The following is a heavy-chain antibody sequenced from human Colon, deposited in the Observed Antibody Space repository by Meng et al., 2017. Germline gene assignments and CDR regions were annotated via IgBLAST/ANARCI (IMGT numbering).Heavy chain of an antibody. CDR3: ARDLGAP. J-gene: IGHJ5*02. D-gene: IGHD3-16*01. CDR1: GFIFSDYY. CDR2: ISQSGTTK. V-gene: IGHV3-11*01. Sequence: QVQLGESGGDLVRPGGSLRLSCAAAGFIFSDYYMSWIRQAPGKGLQWVSYISQSGTTKYYTDAVRGRFTVSRDNAKNSLFLQMNSLRPDDTAIYYCARDLGAPWGQGTLVTVSS.